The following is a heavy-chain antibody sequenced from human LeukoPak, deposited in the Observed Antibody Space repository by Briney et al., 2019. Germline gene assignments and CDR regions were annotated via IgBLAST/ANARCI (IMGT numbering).Heavy chain of an antibody. CDR3: ARDRNFPKSTYYDFWSGENYYYYMDV. Sequence: PGGSLRLSCAASGFTFSSYAMHWVRQAPGKGLEWVAVISYDGSNKYYADSVKGRFTISRDNSKNTLYLQMNSLRAEDTAVYYCARDRNFPKSTYYDFWSGENYYYYMDVWGKGTTVTVSS. D-gene: IGHD3-3*01. V-gene: IGHV3-30-3*01. CDR1: GFTFSSYA. CDR2: ISYDGSNK. J-gene: IGHJ6*03.